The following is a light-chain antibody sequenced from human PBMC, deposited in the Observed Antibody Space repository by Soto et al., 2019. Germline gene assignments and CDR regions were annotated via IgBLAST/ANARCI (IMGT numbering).Light chain of an antibody. V-gene: IGKV1-39*01. CDR2: AGS. CDR1: QSISSY. J-gene: IGKJ2*01. CDR3: QQSYSTPT. Sequence: DIQMTQSPSSLSASVGDRVTITCRASQSISSYLNWYQQKPGKAPKLLIYAGSSLQSGVPSRFSGSGSGRDFTLTISGLRREDFASYYCQQSYSTPTFGQGTKLEIK.